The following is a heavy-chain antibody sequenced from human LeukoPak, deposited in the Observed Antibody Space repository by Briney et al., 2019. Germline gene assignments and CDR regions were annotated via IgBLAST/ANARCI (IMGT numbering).Heavy chain of an antibody. D-gene: IGHD6-19*01. CDR1: GFIFSNRF. CDR2: ISADGSTA. CDR3: AKESGWITGYGLDV. J-gene: IGHJ6*02. Sequence: GGSLRLSCAASGFIFSNRFMSWVRQAPGKGLEWVSTISADGSTAYYADSMKGRLTIPRDNSRNTLFLQMSSLRVEDTAIYYCAKESGWITGYGLDVWGQGTTVTVSS. V-gene: IGHV3-23*01.